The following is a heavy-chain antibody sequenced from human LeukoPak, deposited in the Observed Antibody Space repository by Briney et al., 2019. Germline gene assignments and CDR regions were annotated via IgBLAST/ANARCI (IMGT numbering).Heavy chain of an antibody. D-gene: IGHD2-15*01. Sequence: PSETLSLTCTVSGGSISSYYWSWIRQPPGKGLEWIGYIYYSGSTNYNPSLKSRVTISVDTSKNQFSLKLSSVTAADTAVYYCARGLGYCSGGSCYSGDLDYWGQGTLLTVSS. CDR2: IYYSGST. V-gene: IGHV4-59*01. CDR1: GGSISSYY. CDR3: ARGLGYCSGGSCYSGDLDY. J-gene: IGHJ4*02.